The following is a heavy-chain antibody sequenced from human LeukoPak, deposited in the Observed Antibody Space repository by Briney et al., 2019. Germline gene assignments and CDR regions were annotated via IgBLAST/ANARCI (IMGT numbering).Heavy chain of an antibody. Sequence: GGSLRLSCAASGFTFSNYWMHWVRQAPGKGLVWVSRINSDGSSTTSANSVKGRFTISRDNAKDTLYLQMNSLRAEDTAVYYCAKGGATVIDYWGQGTLVTVSS. J-gene: IGHJ4*02. CDR3: AKGGATVIDY. D-gene: IGHD4-17*01. CDR1: GFTFSNYW. V-gene: IGHV3-74*01. CDR2: INSDGSST.